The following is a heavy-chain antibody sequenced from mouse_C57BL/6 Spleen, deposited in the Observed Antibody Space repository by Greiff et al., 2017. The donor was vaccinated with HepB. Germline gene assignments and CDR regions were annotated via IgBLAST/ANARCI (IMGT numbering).Heavy chain of an antibody. CDR1: GFTFSDYG. D-gene: IGHD2-4*01. CDR3: AREGYYDYDERGFAY. J-gene: IGHJ3*01. CDR2: ISSGSSTI. V-gene: IGHV5-17*01. Sequence: DVKLVESGGGLVKPGGSLKLSCAASGFTFSDYGMHWVRQAPEKGLEWFAYISSGSSTIYYADTVKGRFTISRDNAKNTLFLQMTSLRSEDTAMYYCAREGYYDYDERGFAYWGQGTLVTVSA.